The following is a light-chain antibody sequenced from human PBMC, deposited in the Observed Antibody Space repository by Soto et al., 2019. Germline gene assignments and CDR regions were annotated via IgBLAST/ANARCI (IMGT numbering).Light chain of an antibody. CDR1: QSVSSSY. Sequence: EIVLTQSPGTLSLSPGERATLSCRASQSVSSSYLAWYQQKPGQAPRLLIYGASSRATGIPDGFSGSGSGTDFTLTISRLEPEDFAVYYCQQYGSSLFTLGPGTKVDIK. CDR2: GAS. CDR3: QQYGSSLFT. J-gene: IGKJ3*01. V-gene: IGKV3-20*01.